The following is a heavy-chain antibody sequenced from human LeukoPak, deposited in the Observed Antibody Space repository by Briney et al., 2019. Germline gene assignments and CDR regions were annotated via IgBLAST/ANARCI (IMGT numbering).Heavy chain of an antibody. CDR2: ISSSSSYI. CDR3: ARDLPYLEWLPVIDY. Sequence: TGGSLRLSCAASGFTFSSYSMNWVRQAPGKGLEWVSSISSSSSYIYYADSVKGRFTISRDNAKNSLYLQMNSLRAEDTAVYYCARDLPYLEWLPVIDYWGQGTLVTVSS. V-gene: IGHV3-21*01. D-gene: IGHD3-3*01. CDR1: GFTFSSYS. J-gene: IGHJ4*02.